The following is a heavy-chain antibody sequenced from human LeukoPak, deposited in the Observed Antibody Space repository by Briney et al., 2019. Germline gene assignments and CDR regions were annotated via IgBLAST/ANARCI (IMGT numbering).Heavy chain of an antibody. CDR1: GYTFTSYG. CDR3: ARGPRVAAAGRAQYFQH. V-gene: IGHV1-18*01. Sequence: GASVKVSCKASGYTFTSYGISWVRQAPGQGLEWMGWISAYNGNTNYAQKLQGRVTMTTDTSTSTAYMELSSLRSEDTAVYYCARGPRVAAAGRAQYFQHWGQGTLVTVSS. D-gene: IGHD6-13*01. CDR2: ISAYNGNT. J-gene: IGHJ1*01.